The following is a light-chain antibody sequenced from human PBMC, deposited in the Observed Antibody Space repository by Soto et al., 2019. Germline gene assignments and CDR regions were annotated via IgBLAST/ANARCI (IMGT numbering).Light chain of an antibody. CDR2: GAS. J-gene: IGKJ2*01. CDR1: QSVGSSF. Sequence: EIVLTQSPGTLSLSPVERATLSCRASQSVGSSFLAWYQQKPGQAPRLLIYGASSRATGIPDRFRGSGSGTGFTLTISRLEPEDFAVYYCQQYGSSPPRYTFGQGTKLEIK. CDR3: QQYGSSPPRYT. V-gene: IGKV3-20*01.